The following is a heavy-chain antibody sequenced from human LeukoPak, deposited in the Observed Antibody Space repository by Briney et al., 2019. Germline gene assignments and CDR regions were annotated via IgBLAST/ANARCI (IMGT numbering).Heavy chain of an antibody. D-gene: IGHD2-2*01. J-gene: IGHJ4*02. Sequence: GASVKVSCKASGYTFTDYYMHWVRQAPGQGLEWMGRINPNSGGTNYAQEFQGRVTMTRDTSISTAFMELTRLRSDDTAVYYCARDYCSSTSCLFDYWGQGTLVTVSS. CDR3: ARDYCSSTSCLFDY. V-gene: IGHV1-2*06. CDR1: GYTFTDYY. CDR2: INPNSGGT.